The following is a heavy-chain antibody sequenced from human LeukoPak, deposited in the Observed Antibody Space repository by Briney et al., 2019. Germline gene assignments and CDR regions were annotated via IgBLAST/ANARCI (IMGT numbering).Heavy chain of an antibody. CDR3: AKPRATTTGVWRYFDY. Sequence: GGSLRLSGAASGFTFTSYAMSWIRQAPGKGLEWVSAISRGGEDTYYPGSVKGRFTISRDNANNTLYLQMNGLRAEDTAIYYCAKPRATTTGVWRYFDYWGRGTLVTVSS. CDR2: ISRGGEDT. CDR1: GFTFTSYA. D-gene: IGHD3-16*01. J-gene: IGHJ2*01. V-gene: IGHV3-23*01.